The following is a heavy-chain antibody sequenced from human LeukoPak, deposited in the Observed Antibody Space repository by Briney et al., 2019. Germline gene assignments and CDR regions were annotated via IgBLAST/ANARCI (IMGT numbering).Heavy chain of an antibody. D-gene: IGHD3-22*01. J-gene: IGHJ3*02. CDR3: AKCFGPTYYYVSSGFFDAFDI. CDR1: GFTFSSYA. Sequence: GGSLRLSCAASGFTFSSYAMSWVLQAPGKGLEWVSVISGSGGSTYYTDSVKGRFTISRDNPRNTLDLQMNSLRAEDTAVYYCAKCFGPTYYYVSSGFFDAFDIWGRGTLVTVSS. V-gene: IGHV3-23*01. CDR2: ISGSGGST.